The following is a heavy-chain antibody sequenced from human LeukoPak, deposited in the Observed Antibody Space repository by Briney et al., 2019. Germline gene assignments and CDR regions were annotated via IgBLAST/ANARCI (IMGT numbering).Heavy chain of an antibody. Sequence: ASVKVSCKASGYTFTGYYIHWVRQAPGQGLEWMGWIDPNSGGTNYSQNFQGRVTITRDTSIGTAYMDLSRLTSDDTAMYYCARPPGRDGYNRYDYWGQGTLVTVSS. CDR2: IDPNSGGT. J-gene: IGHJ4*02. CDR3: ARPPGRDGYNRYDY. V-gene: IGHV1-2*02. CDR1: GYTFTGYY. D-gene: IGHD5-12*01.